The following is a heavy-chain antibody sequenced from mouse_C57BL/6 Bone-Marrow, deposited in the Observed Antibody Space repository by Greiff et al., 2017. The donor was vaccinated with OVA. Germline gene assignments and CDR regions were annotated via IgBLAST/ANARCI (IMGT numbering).Heavy chain of an antibody. D-gene: IGHD4-1*01. J-gene: IGHJ2*01. CDR3: ARGLGRGYYFDY. Sequence: EVKVEESGGGLVKPGGSLKLSCAASGFTFSSYAMSWVRQTPEKRLEWVATISDGGSYTYYPDNVKGRFTISRDNAKNNLYLQMSHLKSEDTAMYYCARGLGRGYYFDYWGQGTTLTVSS. CDR2: ISDGGSYT. V-gene: IGHV5-4*03. CDR1: GFTFSSYA.